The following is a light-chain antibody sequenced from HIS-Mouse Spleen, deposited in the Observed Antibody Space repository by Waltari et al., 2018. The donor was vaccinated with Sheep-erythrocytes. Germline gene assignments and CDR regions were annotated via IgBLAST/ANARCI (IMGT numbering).Light chain of an antibody. V-gene: IGLV2-8*01. Sequence: QSALTQPASVSGSPGQSITISCTGTSSDVGSYNLVSWYQQHPGKAPKLMIYEVSKRPSVVPDRFAASKSGNTASLTVSRLQAEDEADYYCSSYAGSNNWVFGGGTKLTVL. CDR2: EVS. CDR3: SSYAGSNNWV. J-gene: IGLJ3*02. CDR1: SSDVGSYNL.